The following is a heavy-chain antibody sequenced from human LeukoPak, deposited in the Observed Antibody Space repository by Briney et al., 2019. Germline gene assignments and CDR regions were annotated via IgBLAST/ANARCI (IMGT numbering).Heavy chain of an antibody. CDR1: GFTFSSYC. V-gene: IGHV3-74*01. CDR2: ITSDRSST. J-gene: IGHJ6*02. D-gene: IGHD5-12*01. CDR3: ASDLSIVATIGYYYGMDV. Sequence: GGSLRLSCAASGFTFSSYCTHWVRQAPGKGLVWASRITSDRSSTSYADSVKARFTISRDNPKNTLSLHMNSLRAEDTAVYYGASDLSIVATIGYYYGMDVWGQGTTVTVSS.